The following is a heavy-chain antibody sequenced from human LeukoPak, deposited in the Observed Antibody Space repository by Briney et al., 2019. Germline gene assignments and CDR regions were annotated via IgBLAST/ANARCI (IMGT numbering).Heavy chain of an antibody. J-gene: IGHJ4*02. D-gene: IGHD6-6*01. CDR3: ARSNEYSSPNFGY. CDR1: GFTFSSYG. CDR2: IRYDGSNK. V-gene: IGHV3-30*02. Sequence: PGGSLRLSCAASGFTFSSYGMHWVRQAPGKGLEWVAFIRYDGSNKYYADSVKGRFTISRDNSKNTLYLQMNSLRAEDTAVYYCARSNEYSSPNFGYWGQGTLVTVSS.